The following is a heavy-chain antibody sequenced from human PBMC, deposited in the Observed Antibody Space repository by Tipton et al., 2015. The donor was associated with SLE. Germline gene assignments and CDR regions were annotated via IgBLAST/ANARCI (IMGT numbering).Heavy chain of an antibody. V-gene: IGHV4-61*02. J-gene: IGHJ4*02. CDR1: GGSISSGSYY. CDR3: ASGRGFSTSSSGGIDY. D-gene: IGHD6-6*01. Sequence: TLSLTCTVSGGSISSGSYYWTWIRQPVGKGLEWIGRISTSGSTNYNPSLKSRVAISVDTSKNQFSLKLNSVTAADTAVYYCASGRGFSTSSSGGIDYWGQGTLVTVSS. CDR2: ISTSGST.